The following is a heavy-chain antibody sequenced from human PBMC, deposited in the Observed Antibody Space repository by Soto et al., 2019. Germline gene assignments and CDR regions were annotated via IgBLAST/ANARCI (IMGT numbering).Heavy chain of an antibody. V-gene: IGHV3-74*01. D-gene: IGHD1-26*01. Sequence: GSLRLSCAASGFTFSDYLMHWVPQVPGKGLVWVSHIDIDGNHTTYADSVKGRFTISRDNAKNTVYLQMNSLRAEDSAVCYCVRDDVGVGIDYWGLGTLVTVSS. CDR1: GFTFSDYL. CDR2: IDIDGNHT. J-gene: IGHJ4*02. CDR3: VRDDVGVGIDY.